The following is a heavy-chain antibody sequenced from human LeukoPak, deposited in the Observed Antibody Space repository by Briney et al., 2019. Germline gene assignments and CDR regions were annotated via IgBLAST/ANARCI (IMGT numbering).Heavy chain of an antibody. CDR2: IRYDGSNK. D-gene: IGHD2-21*01. Sequence: GGSLRLSCAASGFTFSSYGMHWVRQAPGKGLAWVAFIRYDGSNKSYSDSVRGRFTISRDNSKNTLYLQMNSLRVEDAAVYYCAPRVVVIAAPFDYWGQGTLVTVSS. V-gene: IGHV3-30*02. CDR3: APRVVVIAAPFDY. CDR1: GFTFSSYG. J-gene: IGHJ4*02.